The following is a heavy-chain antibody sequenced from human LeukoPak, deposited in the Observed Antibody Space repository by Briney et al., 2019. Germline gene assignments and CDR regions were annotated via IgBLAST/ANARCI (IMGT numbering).Heavy chain of an antibody. Sequence: SETLSLTCGVSDGSISSSNWWNWVRQPPGKGLEWIGEINYSGRTNYNPSLKSRVIISVDKSKNQVSLKLSSVTAADTAVYYCAGGRLSPFDYWGQGSLVTVSS. V-gene: IGHV4-4*02. J-gene: IGHJ4*02. D-gene: IGHD3-16*01. CDR1: DGSISSSNW. CDR2: INYSGRT. CDR3: AGGRLSPFDY.